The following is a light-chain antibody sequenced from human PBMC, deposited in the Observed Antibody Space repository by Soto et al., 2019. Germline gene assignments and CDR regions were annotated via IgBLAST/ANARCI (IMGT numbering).Light chain of an antibody. CDR3: QLYDQRYT. V-gene: IGKV3-15*01. J-gene: IGKJ2*01. Sequence: EIGMTQSPAALSVSPGEGATLYCRASQSVSTGLAWYQQKPGLPPRLLIYSASTRATGVPARFSGSGSGTEFTLTFISLQSEDFAIYYCQLYDQRYTFGQGTKLEIK. CDR2: SAS. CDR1: QSVSTG.